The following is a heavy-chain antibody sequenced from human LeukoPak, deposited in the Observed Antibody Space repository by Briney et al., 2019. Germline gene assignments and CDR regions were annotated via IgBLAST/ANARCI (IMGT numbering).Heavy chain of an antibody. CDR3: WRKYLYGSGKAHFEF. J-gene: IGHJ4*02. Sequence: ASVKVSCKSSGYTFTSYDINWVRQATGQGLEWMGWMNPNSGNTGYAQKFQGRVTMTRNTSINTAYMELSSLSYDDTAVCYCWRKYLYGSGKAHFEFWGQGTLVTVPS. D-gene: IGHD3-10*01. CDR1: GYTFTSYD. CDR2: MNPNSGNT. V-gene: IGHV1-8*01.